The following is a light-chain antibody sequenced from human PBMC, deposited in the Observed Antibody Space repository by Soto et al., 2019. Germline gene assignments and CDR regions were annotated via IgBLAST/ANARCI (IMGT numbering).Light chain of an antibody. J-gene: IGKJ1*01. V-gene: IGKV3-20*01. CDR2: GAS. CDR3: QQYGSSPLT. CDR1: QSVSANY. Sequence: EIVLTQSPGTLSLSPGERATLSCRASQSVSANYLAWYQQKPGQSPRLLIFGASNRATGIPDRFSGSGSGTDFTLTISGLEPEDFAVYYCQQYGSSPLTFGQGTKVEIK.